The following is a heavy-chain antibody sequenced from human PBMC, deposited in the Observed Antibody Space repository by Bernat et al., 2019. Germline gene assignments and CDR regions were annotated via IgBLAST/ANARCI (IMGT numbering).Heavy chain of an antibody. CDR1: GYTFTGYY. Sequence: QVQLVQSGAEVKKPGASVKVSCKASGYTFTGYYMHWVRQAPGQGLEWMGWINPNSGGTNYAQKFQGWVTMTRDTSISTAYVELSRLRSDDTAVYYCARAMATIGDNYYYYGMDVWGQGTTVTVSS. CDR3: ARAMATIGDNYYYYGMDV. V-gene: IGHV1-2*04. D-gene: IGHD5-24*01. J-gene: IGHJ6*02. CDR2: INPNSGGT.